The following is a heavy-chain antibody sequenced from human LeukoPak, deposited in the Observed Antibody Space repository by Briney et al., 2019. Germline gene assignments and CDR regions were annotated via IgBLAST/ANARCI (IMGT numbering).Heavy chain of an antibody. CDR2: ISAYNGNT. CDR1: GYTFTSYG. CDR3: ARAPKQQLVNWFDP. Sequence: GASVKVSCKASGYTFTSYGISWVRQAPGQGLEWMGWISAYNGNTNYAQKLQGRVTMTTDTSTSTAYMELRSLRSDDTAVYYCARAPKQQLVNWFDPWGQGTLVTVSS. D-gene: IGHD6-13*01. J-gene: IGHJ5*02. V-gene: IGHV1-18*01.